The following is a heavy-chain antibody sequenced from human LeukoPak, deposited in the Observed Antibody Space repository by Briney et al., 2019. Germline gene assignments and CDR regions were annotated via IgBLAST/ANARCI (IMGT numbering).Heavy chain of an antibody. V-gene: IGHV4-61*02. D-gene: IGHD4-23*01. J-gene: IGHJ4*02. Sequence: PSETLSLTCTVSGGSISSGSYYWSWIRQPAGKGLEWIGRIYTSGSTNYNPSLKSRVTISVDTSKNQFSLKLSSVTAADTAVYYCARVVPHGGYFDYWGQGTLVTVSS. CDR2: IYTSGST. CDR1: GGSISSGSYY. CDR3: ARVVPHGGYFDY.